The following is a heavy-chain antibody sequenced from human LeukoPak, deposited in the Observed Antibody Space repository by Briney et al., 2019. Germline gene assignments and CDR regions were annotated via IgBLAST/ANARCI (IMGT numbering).Heavy chain of an antibody. D-gene: IGHD2/OR15-2a*01. Sequence: GGSLRLSCAASGFTFSSYEMNWVRQAPGKGLEWVSYIGSGGGANRFYSESVKGRFTISRDNAKNSLYLHMNSLRAEDTGVYYCARIGTTTRGPAGLDVWGQGTTVTVSS. V-gene: IGHV3-48*03. J-gene: IGHJ6*02. CDR2: IGSGGGANR. CDR3: ARIGTTTRGPAGLDV. CDR1: GFTFSSYE.